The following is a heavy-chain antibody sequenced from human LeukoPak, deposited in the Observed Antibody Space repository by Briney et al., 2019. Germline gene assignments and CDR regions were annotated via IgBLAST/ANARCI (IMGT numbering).Heavy chain of an antibody. D-gene: IGHD3-10*01. Sequence: SVKVSCKASAGTFSSYAISWVRQAPGQGLEWMGGIIPIFGTANYAQKFQGRVTITTDESTSTAYMKRSSLGSEDTAVYYCARARYYGSGGYFDYWGQGTLVTVSS. CDR2: IIPIFGTA. V-gene: IGHV1-69*05. J-gene: IGHJ4*02. CDR3: ARARYYGSGGYFDY. CDR1: AGTFSSYA.